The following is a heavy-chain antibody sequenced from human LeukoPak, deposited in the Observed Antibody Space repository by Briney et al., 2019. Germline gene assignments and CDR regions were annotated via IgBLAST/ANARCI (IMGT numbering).Heavy chain of an antibody. V-gene: IGHV3-33*01. CDR2: IWYDGSNK. CDR3: ARDGGYYYDSSGYRD. Sequence: GGSLRLSCAASGFTFSSYGMHWVRQAPGKGLEWVAVIWYDGSNKYYADSVKGRFTISRDNSKNTLYLQMNSLRAEDTAVYYCARDGGYYYDSSGYRDWGQGTLVTVPS. D-gene: IGHD3-22*01. CDR1: GFTFSSYG. J-gene: IGHJ4*02.